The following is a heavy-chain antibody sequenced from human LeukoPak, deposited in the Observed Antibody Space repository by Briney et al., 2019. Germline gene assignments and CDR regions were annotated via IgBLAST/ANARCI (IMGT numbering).Heavy chain of an antibody. CDR2: INRDGSGT. V-gene: IGHV3-74*01. CDR1: GFTFSSYW. CDR3: ARDSNYGMDV. J-gene: IGHJ6*02. Sequence: GGSLRLSCAASGFTFSSYWMHWVRQPSGKGLVWVSRINRDGSGTSYVDSVKGRFTISRDNAKNTVYLQMNSLRAEDTAVYYRARDSNYGMDVWGQGTTVTVSS.